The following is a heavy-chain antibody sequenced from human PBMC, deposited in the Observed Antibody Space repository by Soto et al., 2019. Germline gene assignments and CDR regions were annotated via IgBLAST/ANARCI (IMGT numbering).Heavy chain of an antibody. V-gene: IGHV3-30*18. CDR3: AKGVPKWPVTSDFNY. CDR2: VSNDGRNT. Sequence: VQLVESGGGVVQPGRSLRLSCAASGFTFSDYAMHWVRQAPGKGLEWVAVVSNDGRNTHYADSVKGRFTISRDSYKNTVSLEITRLRAEDTAVYYGAKGVPKWPVTSDFNYWGQGALVTVSS. J-gene: IGHJ4*02. D-gene: IGHD6-19*01. CDR1: GFTFSDYA.